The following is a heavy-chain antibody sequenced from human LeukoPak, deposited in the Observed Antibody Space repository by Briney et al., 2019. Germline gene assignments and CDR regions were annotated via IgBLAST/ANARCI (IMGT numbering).Heavy chain of an antibody. V-gene: IGHV4-39*01. D-gene: IGHD4-17*01. CDR2: IYYSGST. CDR3: ARQAVDYGDYGYFQR. J-gene: IGHJ1*01. CDR1: GGSISSSSYY. Sequence: PSETLSLTCTVSGGSISSSSYYWGWIRQPPGKGLEWIGSIYYSGSTYYNPSLKSRVTISVDTSKNQFSLKLSSVTAADTAVYYCARQAVDYGDYGYFQRWGQGTLVTVSS.